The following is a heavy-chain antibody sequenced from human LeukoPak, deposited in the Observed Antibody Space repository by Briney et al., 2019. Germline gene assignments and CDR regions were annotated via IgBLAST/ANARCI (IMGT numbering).Heavy chain of an antibody. CDR3: ARLAAVARMRYFDY. V-gene: IGHV3-7*01. CDR2: IKQDGSEK. D-gene: IGHD6-19*01. CDR1: GFTFSTYW. J-gene: IGHJ4*02. Sequence: GGSLRLSCAASGFTFSTYWMSWVRQAPGKGLEWVANIKQDGSEKYYVDSVKGRFTISRDNAKNSLYLQMNSLRAEDTAVYYCARLAAVARMRYFDYWGQGTLVTVSS.